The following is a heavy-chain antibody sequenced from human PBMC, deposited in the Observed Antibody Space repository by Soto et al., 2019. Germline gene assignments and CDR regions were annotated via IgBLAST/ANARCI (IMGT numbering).Heavy chain of an antibody. J-gene: IGHJ4*02. CDR2: IGAYNGNT. CDR3: ARDSQRYCSSTSCYADY. V-gene: IGHV1-18*01. D-gene: IGHD2-2*01. CDR1: GYTFTSYG. Sequence: ASVKVSCKASGYTFTSYGISWVRQAPGQGLEWMGWIGAYNGNTNYAQKLQGRVTMTTDTSTSTAYMELRSLRSDDTAVYYWARDSQRYCSSTSCYADYWGQGTLVTVSS.